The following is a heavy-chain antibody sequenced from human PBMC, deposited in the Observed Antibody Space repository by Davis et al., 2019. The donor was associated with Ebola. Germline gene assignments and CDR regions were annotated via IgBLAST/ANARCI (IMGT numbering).Heavy chain of an antibody. V-gene: IGHV4-59*02. D-gene: IGHD3-10*01. J-gene: IGHJ6*02. CDR1: GDSVRSHY. Sequence: PSETLSLTCTVPGDSVRSHYWSWTRQPPGKGLEWIGYIDSRESTNSNPSLQNRVSISIDLSKTEFSLRLLSVTAADTAVYYCARDRSNYSGSGNYLVGMDVWGQGTPVTVSS. CDR3: ARDRSNYSGSGNYLVGMDV. CDR2: IDSREST.